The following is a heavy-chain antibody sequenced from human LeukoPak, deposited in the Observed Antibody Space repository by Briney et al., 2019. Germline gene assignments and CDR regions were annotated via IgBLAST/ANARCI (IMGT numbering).Heavy chain of an antibody. V-gene: IGHV3-21*01. Sequence: GGSLRLSCAASGFTLSSYAMSWVRQGPGKGLEWVSAISVSGNTYHADSVKGRFTISRDNAKNSLYLQMNSLRAEDTAVYYCARDRGDTAMAFDYWGQGTLVTVSS. J-gene: IGHJ4*02. CDR2: ISVSGNT. D-gene: IGHD5-18*01. CDR3: ARDRGDTAMAFDY. CDR1: GFTLSSYA.